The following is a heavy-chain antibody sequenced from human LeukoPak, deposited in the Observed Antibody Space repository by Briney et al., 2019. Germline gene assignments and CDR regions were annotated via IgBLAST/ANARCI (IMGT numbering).Heavy chain of an antibody. V-gene: IGHV3-48*02. CDR2: ISSSSTI. Sequence: GGSLRLSCAASGFTFSSYSMNWVRQAPGKGLEWVSYISSSSTIYYADSVKGRFTISRDNAKNSLYLQMNSLRDEDTAVYYCAREAVAGRKWDYWGQGTLVTVSS. D-gene: IGHD6-19*01. CDR3: AREAVAGRKWDY. CDR1: GFTFSSYS. J-gene: IGHJ4*02.